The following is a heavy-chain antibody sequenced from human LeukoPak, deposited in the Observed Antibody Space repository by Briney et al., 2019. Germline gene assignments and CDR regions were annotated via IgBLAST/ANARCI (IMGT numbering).Heavy chain of an antibody. CDR3: ARGMIRGVMDDY. Sequence: GGSLRLSCAASGFTFSSFGMHWVRQAPGKGLEWVAVISYDGSNKYYADSVKGRFTISRDNSKNTLYLQMNSLRAEDTAVYYCARGMIRGVMDDYWGQGTLVTVSS. CDR1: GFTFSSFG. CDR2: ISYDGSNK. J-gene: IGHJ4*02. V-gene: IGHV3-30*03. D-gene: IGHD3-10*01.